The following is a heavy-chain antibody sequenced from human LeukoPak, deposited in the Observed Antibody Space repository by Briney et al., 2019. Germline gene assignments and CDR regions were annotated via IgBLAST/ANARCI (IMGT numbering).Heavy chain of an antibody. V-gene: IGHV4-4*02. CDR1: GDSITNTNW. CDR2: IDHRGNT. D-gene: IGHD4-17*01. Sequence: SETLSLTCAVSGDSITNTNWWNWVRLPPGKGLEWIAEIDHRGNTNHNPSLKSRVTIAADRSKNQFSLQLTSVSAADTAVYYCARGYGPGYWGRGILVTVSA. CDR3: ARGYGPGY. J-gene: IGHJ4*01.